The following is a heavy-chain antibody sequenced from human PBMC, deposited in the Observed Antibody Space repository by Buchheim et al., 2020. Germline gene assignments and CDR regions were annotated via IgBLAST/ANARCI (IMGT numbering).Heavy chain of an antibody. CDR1: GGSISSGGYY. CDR3: ARGYDSSGYYHPGFDY. D-gene: IGHD3-22*01. V-gene: IGHV4-31*03. CDR2: IYYSGST. J-gene: IGHJ4*02. Sequence: QVQLQESGPGLVKPSQTLSLTCTVSGGSISSGGYYWSWIRQHPGKGLEWIGYIYYSGSTSSTPSLKSRVTISVDTSKNQFSLKLSSVTAADTAVYYCARGYDSSGYYHPGFDYWGQGTL.